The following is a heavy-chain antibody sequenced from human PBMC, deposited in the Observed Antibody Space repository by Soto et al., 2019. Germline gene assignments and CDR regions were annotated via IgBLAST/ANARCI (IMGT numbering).Heavy chain of an antibody. Sequence: KSSETLSLTCAVYGGSFSGYCWSWSRQPPGKGLGWIGEINHSGSTNYNPSLKSRVTISVDTSKNQFSLKLSSVSAADTAVYYCATGRGVRGVIITTYYYYGLDVWGQGTTVTVSS. CDR3: ATGRGVRGVIITTYYYYGLDV. V-gene: IGHV4-34*01. J-gene: IGHJ6*02. CDR1: GGSFSGYC. CDR2: INHSGST. D-gene: IGHD3-10*01.